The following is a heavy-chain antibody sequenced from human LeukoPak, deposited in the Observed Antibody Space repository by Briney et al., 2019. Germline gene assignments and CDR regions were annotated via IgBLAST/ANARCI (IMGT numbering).Heavy chain of an antibody. CDR3: ARGGGYASPIGY. CDR1: GGSISTYY. V-gene: IGHV4-59*01. J-gene: IGHJ4*02. CDR2: IYHSGST. D-gene: IGHD5-12*01. Sequence: SETLSLTCTRSGGSISTYYWSWIRQPPGKGLEWIGYIYHSGSTNYNPSLKSRVTISVDTSKNQFSLKPSSVTAADTAVYYCARGGGYASPIGYWGQGALVTVSS.